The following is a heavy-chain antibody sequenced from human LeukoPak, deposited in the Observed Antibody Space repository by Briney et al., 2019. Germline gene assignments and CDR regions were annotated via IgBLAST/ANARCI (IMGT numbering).Heavy chain of an antibody. V-gene: IGHV3-48*01. CDR1: EFTFSSYS. Sequence: GGSLRLSCAASEFTFSSYSMNWVRQAPGKGLEWVSYITNSGNSKSYADSVKGRFTISRDNTKNSLYLQMNGLRAEVTAVYYCARTMSSGYLTFDYWGQGILVTVSS. D-gene: IGHD3-22*01. J-gene: IGHJ4*02. CDR3: ARTMSSGYLTFDY. CDR2: ITNSGNSK.